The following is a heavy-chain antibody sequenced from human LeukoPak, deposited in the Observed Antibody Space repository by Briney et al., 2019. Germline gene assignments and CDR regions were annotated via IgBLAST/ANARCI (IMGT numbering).Heavy chain of an antibody. D-gene: IGHD2-15*01. V-gene: IGHV4-59*01. CDR3: ARTQDCSGGSCYPNWFDP. CDR2: IYYSGST. Sequence: SETLSLTCSVSGVSISTYYWIWLRQPPGKGLEWIGYIYYSGSTNYNPSLKSRVTISVDTSKNQFSLTLSSVTAADTAVYYCARTQDCSGGSCYPNWFDPWGQGTLVTVSS. CDR1: GVSISTYY. J-gene: IGHJ5*02.